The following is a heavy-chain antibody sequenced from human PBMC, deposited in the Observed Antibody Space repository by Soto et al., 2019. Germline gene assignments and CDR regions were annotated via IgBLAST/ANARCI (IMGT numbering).Heavy chain of an antibody. CDR1: GGSISSGGYS. CDR3: ARGNKEDTAMVAFDY. V-gene: IGHV4-30-2*01. Sequence: SETLSLSCAVSGGSISSGGYSGSWIRQPPGKGLEWIGYIYHGESTYYNPSLKSRVTISVDTSKNQFSLKLSSVTAADTAVYYCARGNKEDTAMVAFDYWGQGTLVTVSS. CDR2: IYHGEST. J-gene: IGHJ4*02. D-gene: IGHD5-18*01.